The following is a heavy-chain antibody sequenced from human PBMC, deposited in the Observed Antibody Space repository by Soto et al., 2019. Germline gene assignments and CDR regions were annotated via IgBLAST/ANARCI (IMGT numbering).Heavy chain of an antibody. CDR3: AKRSLTYCGGDCYSQNDAFDI. J-gene: IGHJ3*02. CDR2: ISYDGSNK. Sequence: GGSLRLSCAASGFTFSSYGMHWVRQAPGKGLEWVAVISYDGSNKYYADSVKGRFTISRDNSKNTLYLQMNSLRAEDTAVYYCAKRSLTYCGGDCYSQNDAFDIWGQGTMVTGSS. D-gene: IGHD2-21*02. CDR1: GFTFSSYG. V-gene: IGHV3-30*18.